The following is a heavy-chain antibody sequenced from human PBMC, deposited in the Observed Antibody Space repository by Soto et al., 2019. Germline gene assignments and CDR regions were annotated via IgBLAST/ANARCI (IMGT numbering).Heavy chain of an antibody. V-gene: IGHV3-21*01. CDR1: GFTFRSFT. CDR2: ISSNSAYI. Sequence: GGSLRLSCAASGFTFRSFTMNWVRQAPGKGLEWVSTISSNSAYIYYTDALRGRFTISRDNAKNSLHLQMNNLRAEQTAVYYCTRDASRDSSARGWFDPWGPGTLVAGLL. CDR3: TRDASRDSSARGWFDP. D-gene: IGHD6-13*01. J-gene: IGHJ5*02.